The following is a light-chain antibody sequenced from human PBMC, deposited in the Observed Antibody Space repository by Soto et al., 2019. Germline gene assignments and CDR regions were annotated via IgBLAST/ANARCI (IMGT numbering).Light chain of an antibody. CDR1: QTISSW. Sequence: DIQMTQSPSTLSGSVVDRVTITCRASQTISSWLAWYQQRPGKAPNLLIYAASTLQSGVPSRFSGSGSGTDFTLTISSLQPEDIEPYYCQQSYGIPWTFGRGTKVDIK. CDR2: AAS. V-gene: IGKV1-39*01. J-gene: IGKJ1*01. CDR3: QQSYGIPWT.